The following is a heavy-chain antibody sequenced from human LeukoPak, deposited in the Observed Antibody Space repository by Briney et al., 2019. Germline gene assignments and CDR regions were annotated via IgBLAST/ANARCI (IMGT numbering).Heavy chain of an antibody. CDR3: ACTPTSYYYYYGMDV. V-gene: IGHV3-7*03. D-gene: IGHD2/OR15-2a*01. CDR1: GFTFSSYW. Sequence: GGSLRLSCAASGFTFSSYWMSWVRQAPGKGLEWVANIKQDGSEKYYVDSVKGRFTISRDNAKNSLYLQMNSLRAEDTAVYYCACTPTSYYYYYGMDVWGKRTTGTVSS. J-gene: IGHJ6*04. CDR2: IKQDGSEK.